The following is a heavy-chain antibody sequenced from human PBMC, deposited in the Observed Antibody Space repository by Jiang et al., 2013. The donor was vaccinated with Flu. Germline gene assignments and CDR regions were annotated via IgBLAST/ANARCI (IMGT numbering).Heavy chain of an antibody. CDR2: IDPSVASA. Sequence: SGAEVKKPGASAKISCKASGYSLASYYIHWVRQAPGQGLEWMGVIDPSVASAIYSDQFQGRLTMTRDTSTSTIYMELSSLRSEDTAVYYCVRLSGGGGNSGTDYWGQGTLVSVSS. J-gene: IGHJ4*02. D-gene: IGHD4-23*01. CDR1: GYSLASYY. V-gene: IGHV1-46*01. CDR3: VRLSGGGGNSGTDY.